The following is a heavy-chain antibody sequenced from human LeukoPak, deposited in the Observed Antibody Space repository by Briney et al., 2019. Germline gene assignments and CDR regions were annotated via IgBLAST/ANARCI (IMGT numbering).Heavy chain of an antibody. CDR3: ARDPAYAAIDY. J-gene: IGHJ4*02. CDR1: GFTFSRYA. Sequence: GGSLRLSCVASGFTFSRYAMTWVRQAPGKGLEWVSVISGSGFRTFYADSVKGRFTISRDNSKNTLYLQMNSLRVEDTAVYYCARDPAYAAIDYWGQGTLVTVSS. D-gene: IGHD3-16*01. CDR2: ISGSGFRT. V-gene: IGHV3-23*01.